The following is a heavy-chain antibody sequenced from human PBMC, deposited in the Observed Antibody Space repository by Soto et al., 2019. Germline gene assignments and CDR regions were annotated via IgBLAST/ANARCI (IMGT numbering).Heavy chain of an antibody. Sequence: SETLSLTCTVSRGSVSSGSYYWSWIRQPPGKGLEWIGYIYYSGSTNYNPSLKSRVTISVDTSKNQFSLKLSSVTAADTAVYYCARGYYDILTGYYENWFDPWGQGTLVTVSS. J-gene: IGHJ5*02. D-gene: IGHD3-9*01. CDR1: RGSVSSGSYY. CDR2: IYYSGST. CDR3: ARGYYDILTGYYENWFDP. V-gene: IGHV4-61*01.